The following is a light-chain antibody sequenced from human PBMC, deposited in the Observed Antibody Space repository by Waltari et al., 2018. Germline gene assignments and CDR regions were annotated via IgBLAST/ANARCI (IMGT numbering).Light chain of an antibody. CDR3: ASWDESHYV. CDR1: ISNLGSNF. Sequence: QSVLTQPPSASETPGQRVIISCSGSISNLGSNFLYWYQQHPGTAPKLLIYRNNQRPSGVPDRLSCSKSGTSASLAISGLRSEDEGVYYCASWDESHYVFGSGTRVTVV. V-gene: IGLV1-47*01. J-gene: IGLJ1*01. CDR2: RNN.